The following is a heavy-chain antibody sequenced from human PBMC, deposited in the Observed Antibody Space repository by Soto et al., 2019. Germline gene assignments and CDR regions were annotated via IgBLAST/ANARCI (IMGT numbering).Heavy chain of an antibody. Sequence: GGSLRLSYAASGFTFRSYAMSWVRQAPGKGLEWASAISGSGGSTYYADSVKGRFTISRDNSKNALYLQMNSLRAEDTAVYYCAKDSSDTANDYWGQGTLVTVSS. V-gene: IGHV3-23*01. J-gene: IGHJ4*02. CDR3: AKDSSDTANDY. CDR2: ISGSGGST. CDR1: GFTFRSYA. D-gene: IGHD5-18*01.